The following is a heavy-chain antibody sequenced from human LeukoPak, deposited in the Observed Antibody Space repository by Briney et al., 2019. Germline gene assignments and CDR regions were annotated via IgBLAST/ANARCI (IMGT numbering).Heavy chain of an antibody. Sequence: GESLKISCKGSGYDFTAHWIAWVRQKPGKGREWMGNINAANSDTTYSPSFQGQVTLSVDKSISTAYLQLSSLKASDTAMYYCARHYSYNWFGYWGQGSPVTVSS. CDR2: INAANSDT. CDR1: GYDFTAHW. J-gene: IGHJ4*02. V-gene: IGHV5-51*01. CDR3: ARHYSYNWFGY. D-gene: IGHD5-24*01.